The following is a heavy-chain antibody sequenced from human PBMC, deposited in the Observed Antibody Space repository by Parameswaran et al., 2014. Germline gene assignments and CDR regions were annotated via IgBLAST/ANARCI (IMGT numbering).Heavy chain of an antibody. Sequence: WIRQSPSRGLEWLGRTYYRSKWYDGYAVSVKSRITINADTSKNQFSLQLNSVTPEDTAVYYCARANYCSAGGCYTDWFDPWGQGTLVTVSS. CDR2: TYYRSKWYD. J-gene: IGHJ5*02. V-gene: IGHV6-1*01. CDR3: ARANYCSAGGCYTDWFDP. D-gene: IGHD2-15*01.